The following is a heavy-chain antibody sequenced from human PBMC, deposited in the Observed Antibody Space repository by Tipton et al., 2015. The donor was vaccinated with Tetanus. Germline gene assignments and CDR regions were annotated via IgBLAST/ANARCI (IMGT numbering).Heavy chain of an antibody. CDR3: ARAVPLQWSSWYFDL. V-gene: IGHV4-31*03. CDR1: GGSITDDIYY. Sequence: TLSLTCTVSGGSITDDIYYWNWIRQHPGKGLEWIGYIYHSGTTHYNSSLKSRVAMSVDTSKNQFSLKLNSMTPADAAVYYCARAVPLQWSSWYFDLWGRGTLVTVSS. D-gene: IGHD2-15*01. J-gene: IGHJ2*01. CDR2: IYHSGTT.